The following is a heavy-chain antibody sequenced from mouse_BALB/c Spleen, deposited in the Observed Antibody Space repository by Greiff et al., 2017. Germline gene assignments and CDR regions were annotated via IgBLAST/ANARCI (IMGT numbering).Heavy chain of an antibody. CDR1: GFSLTSYG. CDR3: ARDPSLSTPGFAY. J-gene: IGHJ3*01. Sequence: VKLMESGPGLVAPSQSLSITCTVSGFSLTSYGVHWVRQPPGKGLEWLGVIWAGGSTNYNSALMSRLSISKDNSKSQVFLKMNSLQTDDTAMYYCARDPSLSTPGFAYWGQGTLVTVSA. D-gene: IGHD5-1*01. V-gene: IGHV2-9*02. CDR2: IWAGGST.